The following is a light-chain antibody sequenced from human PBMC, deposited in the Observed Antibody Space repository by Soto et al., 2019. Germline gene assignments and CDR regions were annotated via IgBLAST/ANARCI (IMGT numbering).Light chain of an antibody. J-gene: IGKJ4*01. V-gene: IGKV3-15*01. Sequence: DIVMTQSPATLSVSPGEAATLSCRASQSVSYNLAWYQKKPGQGPRLLIYGAFTRASGIPARFSGSGSGTEFTLTISSLKSEDFAVYYCQQYKKWPPLTFGGGTKVEIK. CDR3: QQYKKWPPLT. CDR1: QSVSYN. CDR2: GAF.